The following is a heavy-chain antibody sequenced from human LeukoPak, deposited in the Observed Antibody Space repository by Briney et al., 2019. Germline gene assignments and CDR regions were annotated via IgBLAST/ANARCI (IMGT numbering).Heavy chain of an antibody. CDR2: TSYDGSNK. CDR3: AKGPDTSGYYSLDY. J-gene: IGHJ4*02. V-gene: IGHV3-30*18. D-gene: IGHD3-22*01. Sequence: QPGGSLRLSCAASRFTFSKYDMHWVRQAPGKGLEWVAITSYDGSNKYYGDSVKGRFTISRDNSKSTLYLQMNSLRPEDTAVYYCAKGPDTSGYYSLDYWGQGTLVTVSS. CDR1: RFTFSKYD.